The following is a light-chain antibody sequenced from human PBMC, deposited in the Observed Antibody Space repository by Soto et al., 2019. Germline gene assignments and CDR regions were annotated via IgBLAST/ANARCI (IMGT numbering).Light chain of an antibody. CDR1: QGISNY. V-gene: IGKV1-27*01. Sequence: DIQTTPSPSSLSASVGDRGTITCRASQGISNYLAWYQQKPGKVPKLLIYAASTLQSGVPSRFSSSVSGTDFTLTISSLQPEDSASYYCQQYYNSVRTFGGGTKVDIK. CDR2: AAS. CDR3: QQYYNSVRT. J-gene: IGKJ4*01.